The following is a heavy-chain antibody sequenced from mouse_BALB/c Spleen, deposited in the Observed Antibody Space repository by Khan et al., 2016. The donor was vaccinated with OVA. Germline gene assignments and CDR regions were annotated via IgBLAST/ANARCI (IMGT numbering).Heavy chain of an antibody. CDR3: ARLAYYYGSEGFAY. Sequence: EVELVESGGDVVKPGGSLKLSCAASGFTFSTYGMSWVRQTPDKRLEWVATVSTGGHYTYYPDTVTGRFTISRDNAKNTLYMQMNSLKSEDTAMFYCARLAYYYGSEGFAYWGQGTLVTVSA. CDR2: VSTGGHYT. CDR1: GFTFSTYG. V-gene: IGHV5-6*01. J-gene: IGHJ3*01. D-gene: IGHD1-1*01.